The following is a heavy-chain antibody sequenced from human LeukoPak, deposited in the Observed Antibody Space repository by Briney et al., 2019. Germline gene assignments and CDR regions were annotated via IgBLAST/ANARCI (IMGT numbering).Heavy chain of an antibody. CDR3: ARDGAYYYDSSGYYELRAFDI. CDR2: IYHSGST. V-gene: IGHV4-38-2*02. Sequence: SETLSLTCTVSGGSISSYYWSWIRQPPGKGLEWIGSIYHSGSTYYNPSLKSRVTISVDTSKNQFSLKLSSVTAADTAVYYCARDGAYYYDSSGYYELRAFDIWGQGTMVTVSS. J-gene: IGHJ3*02. D-gene: IGHD3-22*01. CDR1: GGSISSYY.